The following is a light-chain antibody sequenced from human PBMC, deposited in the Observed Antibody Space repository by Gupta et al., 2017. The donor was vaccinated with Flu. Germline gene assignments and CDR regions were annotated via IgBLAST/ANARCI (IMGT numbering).Light chain of an antibody. CDR2: GAF. J-gene: IGKJ1*01. Sequence: EIVMTQSPATLSVSPGERATLSCRASQSVRTNLAWYQQKSGQAPRLLIHGAFTRATGIPARFSGSGSGTEFTLTSSSRQSEDFAVYYFQQYDNRRTFGQGTKVEIK. CDR3: QQYDNRRT. CDR1: QSVRTN. V-gene: IGKV3-15*01.